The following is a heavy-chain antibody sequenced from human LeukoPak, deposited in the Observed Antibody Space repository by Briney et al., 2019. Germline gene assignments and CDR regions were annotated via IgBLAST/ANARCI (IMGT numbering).Heavy chain of an antibody. J-gene: IGHJ4*02. Sequence: SETLSLTCTVSGGSISTGGYYWTWIRQHPGKGLEYIGYIYHSGSTYYNPSLKSRVTISVDRSKNQFSLKLSSVTAADTAVYYCARVVGSYYAVAFFDYWGQGTLVTVSS. CDR3: ARVVGSYYAVAFFDY. D-gene: IGHD1-26*01. CDR2: IYHSGST. CDR1: GGSISTGGYY. V-gene: IGHV4-30-2*01.